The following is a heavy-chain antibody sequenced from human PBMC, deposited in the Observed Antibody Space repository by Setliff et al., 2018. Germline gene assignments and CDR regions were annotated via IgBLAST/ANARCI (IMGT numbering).Heavy chain of an antibody. D-gene: IGHD3-10*01. CDR3: TTGLRHGVPYFDL. Sequence: ASVKVSCKASGYTFTDYYMHWVQQAPGKGLEWMGRVDPEDGHTKYAEKFQGRITISADMSLDIAHMELGSLTSEDTAVYYCTTGLRHGVPYFDLWGQGTLVTVSS. J-gene: IGHJ4*02. CDR2: VDPEDGHT. V-gene: IGHV1-69-2*01. CDR1: GYTFTDYY.